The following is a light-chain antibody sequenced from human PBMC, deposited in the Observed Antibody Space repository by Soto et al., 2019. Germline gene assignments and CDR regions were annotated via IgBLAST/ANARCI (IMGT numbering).Light chain of an antibody. CDR1: SSDVGASNY. CDR2: EVN. CDR3: SSSAGPKKRV. J-gene: IGLJ3*02. Sequence: QSALTQPPSASGSPGQSVTISCTGTSSDVGASNYVSWYQQHPGKAPKLMIYEVNKRPSGVPDRFSASKSGNTASLTVSGLQAEDEADYYCSSSAGPKKRVFGRRPKPTVL. V-gene: IGLV2-8*01.